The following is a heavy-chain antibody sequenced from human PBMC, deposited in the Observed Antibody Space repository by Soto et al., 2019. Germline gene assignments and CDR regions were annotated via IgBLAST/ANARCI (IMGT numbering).Heavy chain of an antibody. D-gene: IGHD6-19*01. CDR1: GGTFSSYA. CDR2: IIPIFGTA. CDR3: ARTGAVAGKPDGWYYFDY. V-gene: IGHV1-69*12. Sequence: QVQLVQSGAEVKKPGSSVKVSCKASGGTFSSYAISWVRQAPGQGLEWMGGIIPIFGTANYAQKFQGRVTITADESTSTAYMELSSLRSEDTAVYYCARTGAVAGKPDGWYYFDYWGQGTLVTVSS. J-gene: IGHJ4*02.